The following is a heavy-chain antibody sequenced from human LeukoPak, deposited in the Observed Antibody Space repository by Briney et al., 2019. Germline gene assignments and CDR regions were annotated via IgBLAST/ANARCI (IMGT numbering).Heavy chain of an antibody. CDR2: INHSGNT. CDR1: GGSFSDYY. V-gene: IGHV4-34*01. J-gene: IGHJ4*02. Sequence: SETLSLTCAVYGGSFSDYYWSWICQPPGKGLEWIGEINHSGNTNYNPSLKSRVTISVDTSKNQFSLKLSSVTAADTAVYYCARGWIDGLDYWGQGTLVTVSS. CDR3: ARGWIDGLDY. D-gene: IGHD2-2*03.